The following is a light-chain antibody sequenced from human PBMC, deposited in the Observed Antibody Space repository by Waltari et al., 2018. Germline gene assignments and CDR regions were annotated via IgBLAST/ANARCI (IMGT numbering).Light chain of an antibody. CDR2: DNN. Sequence: QSVLTQPPSVSAAPGQRVTISCSGGSSNIGNNDVSWYQQFPGTAPKLLITDNNRGPFGLPDRFSGSKSGTSATLGITGLQTGDEADYYCATWDSRLSVVVFGGGTKVTVL. CDR3: ATWDSRLSVVV. CDR1: SSNIGNND. V-gene: IGLV1-51*01. J-gene: IGLJ3*02.